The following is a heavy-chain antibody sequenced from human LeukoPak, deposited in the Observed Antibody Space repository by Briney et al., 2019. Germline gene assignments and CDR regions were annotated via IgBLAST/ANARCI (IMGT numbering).Heavy chain of an antibody. J-gene: IGHJ4*02. CDR2: ISGSGGRT. CDR3: ARNDERPFGVAKD. D-gene: IGHD3-3*01. CDR1: GFTFSSYA. V-gene: IGHV3-23*01. Sequence: PGGSLRLSCAASGFTFSSYAMSWVRQAPGKGLEWVSAISGSGGRTYYADSVKGRFTISRDNSKNTLYLQMNSLRAEDTAVYYCARNDERPFGVAKDWGQGTLVTVSS.